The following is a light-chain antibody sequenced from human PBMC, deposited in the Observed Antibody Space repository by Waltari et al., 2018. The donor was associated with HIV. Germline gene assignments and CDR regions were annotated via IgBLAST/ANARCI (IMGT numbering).Light chain of an antibody. V-gene: IGLV1-47*01. CDR1: SSHIGHNY. CDR3: AAWDVSLSGVV. CDR2: RNN. J-gene: IGLJ3*02. Sequence: QSVLTQPPSASGTPGQRVTISCSGSSSHIGHNYVSWYQQLPGTAPKLLIYRNNQRPSGVPDRFSGSQSGTSASLAISGLRSEDEADYYCAAWDVSLSGVVFGGGTKLTVL.